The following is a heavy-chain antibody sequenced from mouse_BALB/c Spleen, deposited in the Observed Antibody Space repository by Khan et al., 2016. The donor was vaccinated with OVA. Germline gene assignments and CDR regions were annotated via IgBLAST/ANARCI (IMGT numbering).Heavy chain of an antibody. CDR3: ASRTTEYALDY. CDR1: GYTFTSHT. V-gene: IGHV1-4*01. CDR2: INPRSGYT. Sequence: QVQLQQSGAELARPGASVKMSCKASGYTFTSHTMHWVKQRPGQGLEWIGYINPRSGYTQYNQKFNDKATLTADISSSTAYMQLSSLTSADSAVYYYASRTTEYALDYWGQGTSVTVSS. D-gene: IGHD2-14*01. J-gene: IGHJ4*01.